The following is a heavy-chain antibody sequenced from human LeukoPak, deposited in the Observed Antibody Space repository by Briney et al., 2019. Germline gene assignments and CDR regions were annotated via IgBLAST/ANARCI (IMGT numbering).Heavy chain of an antibody. Sequence: SETLSLTCAVYGGSFSGYYWSWIRQPPGKGLEWIGEINHSGSTNYNPSLKSRVTIPVDTSKNQFSLKQSSVTAADTAVYYCARGGKITIFGVVTRNWFDPWGQGTLVTVSS. CDR3: ARGGKITIFGVVTRNWFDP. J-gene: IGHJ5*02. CDR1: GGSFSGYY. V-gene: IGHV4-34*01. D-gene: IGHD3-3*01. CDR2: INHSGST.